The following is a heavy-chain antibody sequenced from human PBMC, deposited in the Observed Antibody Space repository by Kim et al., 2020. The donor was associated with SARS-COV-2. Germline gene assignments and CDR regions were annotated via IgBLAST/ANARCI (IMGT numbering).Heavy chain of an antibody. V-gene: IGHV3-33*05. D-gene: IGHD3-22*01. CDR2: ISYDGSNK. CDR3: ATTGYDSSGYYAY. J-gene: IGHJ4*02. Sequence: GGSLRLSCAASGFTFSSYGMHWVRQAPGKGLEWVAVISYDGSNKYYADSVKGRFTISRDNSKNTLYLQMNSLRAEDTAVYYCATTGYDSSGYYAYWGQGTLVTVSS. CDR1: GFTFSSYG.